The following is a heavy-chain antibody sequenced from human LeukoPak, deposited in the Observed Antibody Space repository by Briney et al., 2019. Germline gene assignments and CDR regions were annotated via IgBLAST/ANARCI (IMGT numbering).Heavy chain of an antibody. CDR2: INHSGST. CDR3: ARQGIAAAGSIDY. D-gene: IGHD6-13*01. V-gene: IGHV4-34*01. J-gene: IGHJ4*02. CDR1: GGSFSGYY. Sequence: SETLSLTCAVYGGSFSGYYWSWIRQPPGKGLEWIGEINHSGSTYYNPSLKSRVTISVDTSKNQFSLKLSSVTAADTAVYYCARQGIAAAGSIDYWGQGTLVTVSS.